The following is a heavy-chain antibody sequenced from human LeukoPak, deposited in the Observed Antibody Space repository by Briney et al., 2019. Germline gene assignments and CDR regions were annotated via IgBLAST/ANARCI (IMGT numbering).Heavy chain of an antibody. J-gene: IGHJ4*02. CDR3: VRGTGY. CDR2: ISSNRDNT. CDR1: GFTFSTYV. Sequence: GGSLRLSCSVSGFTFSTYVMHWVRQAPGKGLEYVSAISSNRDNTYYADSVKGRFTISRDNSKNTLYLQMSSLRADDTAVYYCVRGTGYWGQGTLVTVSS. V-gene: IGHV3-64D*06.